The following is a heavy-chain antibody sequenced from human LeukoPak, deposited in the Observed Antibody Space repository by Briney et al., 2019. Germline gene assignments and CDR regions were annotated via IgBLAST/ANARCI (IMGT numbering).Heavy chain of an antibody. J-gene: IGHJ4*02. D-gene: IGHD2-21*02. Sequence: GASVKVSCKASGYTFTSYGISRVRQAPGQGLEWMGWISAYNGNTNYAQKLQGRVTMTTDTSTSTAYMELRSLRSDDTAVYYCARDDGAYCGGDCYPDYWGQGTLVTVSS. CDR2: ISAYNGNT. CDR3: ARDDGAYCGGDCYPDY. V-gene: IGHV1-18*01. CDR1: GYTFTSYG.